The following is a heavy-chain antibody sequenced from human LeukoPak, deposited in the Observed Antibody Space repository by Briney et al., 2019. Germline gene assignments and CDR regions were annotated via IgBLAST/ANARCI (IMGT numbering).Heavy chain of an antibody. CDR2: IYYSGST. J-gene: IGHJ4*02. D-gene: IGHD3-10*01. CDR3: AREKITMVRGVIDY. Sequence: SETLSLTCTVSGGSISSGGYYWSWIRQHPGKGLEWIGYIYYSGSTYYNPSLKSRVTISVDTSKNQFSLKPSSVTAADTAVYYCAREKITMVRGVIDYWGQGTLVTVSS. CDR1: GGSISSGGYY. V-gene: IGHV4-31*03.